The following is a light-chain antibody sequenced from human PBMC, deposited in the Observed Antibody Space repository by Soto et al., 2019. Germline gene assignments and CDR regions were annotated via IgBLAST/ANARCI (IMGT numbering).Light chain of an antibody. V-gene: IGKV3-15*01. CDR3: QQYRAWPSWT. CDR2: GAS. J-gene: IGKJ5*01. Sequence: VLMTQSPATLSVSPGERATLSCRASQSIGRKLAWYQQTPGQAPRLXIYGASTRANGVPARLSGSGSGTELTLTISSLQSEDSAVYDCQQYRAWPSWTFGQGTRLEIK. CDR1: QSIGRK.